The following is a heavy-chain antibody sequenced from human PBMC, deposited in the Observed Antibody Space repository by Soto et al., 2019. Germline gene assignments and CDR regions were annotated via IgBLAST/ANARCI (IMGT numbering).Heavy chain of an antibody. CDR3: ASQPEYSSGWYTNFDY. CDR2: IIPIFGTA. V-gene: IGHV1-69*13. CDR1: GGTFSSYA. Sequence: SVKVSCKASGGTFSSYAISWVRQAPGQGLEWMGGIIPIFGTANYAQKFQGRVTITADESTSTAYMELSSLRSEDTAVYYCASQPEYSSGWYTNFDYWGQGTLVTVSS. J-gene: IGHJ4*02. D-gene: IGHD6-19*01.